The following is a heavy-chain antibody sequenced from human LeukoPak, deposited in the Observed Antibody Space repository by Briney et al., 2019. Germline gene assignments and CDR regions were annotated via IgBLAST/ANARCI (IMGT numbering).Heavy chain of an antibody. CDR3: ARGIATVGFDY. Sequence: GGSLRLSCAASGFTVSSNYMSWVRQAPGKGLEWVSVIYSGGSTYYADSVKGRFAISRDNSKNTLYLPMNSLRAEDTAVYYCARGIATVGFDYWGQGTLVTVSS. CDR1: GFTVSSNY. V-gene: IGHV3-66*02. D-gene: IGHD4-23*01. J-gene: IGHJ4*02. CDR2: IYSGGST.